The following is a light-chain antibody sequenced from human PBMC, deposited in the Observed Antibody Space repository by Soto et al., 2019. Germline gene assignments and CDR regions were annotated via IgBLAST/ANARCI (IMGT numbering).Light chain of an antibody. CDR2: AAS. V-gene: IGKV1-27*01. CDR3: QKYNSVPIT. CDR1: QGISNN. Sequence: DIQMTQSPSSLSASVGDRVTITCRASQGISNNLAWYQQKPGKVPKLLIYAASTLQSGVPSRFSGSGSGTDFTITISSLQPEDVATYYCQKYNSVPITFGQGTRLEIK. J-gene: IGKJ5*01.